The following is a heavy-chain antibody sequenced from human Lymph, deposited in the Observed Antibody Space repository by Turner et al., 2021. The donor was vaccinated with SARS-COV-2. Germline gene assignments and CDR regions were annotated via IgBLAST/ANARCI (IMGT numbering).Heavy chain of an antibody. Sequence: QVQLVQSGAEVKKPGSSVKVSCKASGGTFSTYVISWVRQAPGQGLEWMGGIIPILGIANYAQKFQGRVTITADKSTSTAYMELSSLRSEDTAVYHCARRHSGNYDAFDIWAKGQWSPSLQ. V-gene: IGHV1-69*10. D-gene: IGHD1-26*01. CDR3: ARRHSGNYDAFDI. CDR1: GGTFSTYV. J-gene: IGHJ3*02. CDR2: IIPILGIA.